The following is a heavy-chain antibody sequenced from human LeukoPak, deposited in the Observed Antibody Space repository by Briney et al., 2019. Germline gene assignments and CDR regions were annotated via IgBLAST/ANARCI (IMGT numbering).Heavy chain of an antibody. V-gene: IGHV1-69*13. CDR1: GGTFSSYA. CDR2: IIPIFATA. CDR3: ARGHYDILTGYYKDYYYYYGMDV. D-gene: IGHD3-9*01. Sequence: SVKVSCKASGGTFSSYAISWVRQAPGQGLEWMGGIIPIFATANYAQKFQGRVTITADESMSTAYMELSSLRSGDTAVYYCARGHYDILTGYYKDYYYYYGMDVWGKGTTVTVSS. J-gene: IGHJ6*04.